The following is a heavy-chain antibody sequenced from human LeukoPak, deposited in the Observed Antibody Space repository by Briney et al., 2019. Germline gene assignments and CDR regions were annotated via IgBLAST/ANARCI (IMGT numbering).Heavy chain of an antibody. D-gene: IGHD1-1*01. Sequence: TGESLTLSCAASGFTFSSYAMGWVRQPPGKGLEWVSAISGSGSGGRTYYADSVKGRFTISRDNSKNTLFLQMNSLRAEDTAVYYCAKANWDDEYIFDYWGQGTLVTVSS. V-gene: IGHV3-23*01. CDR3: AKANWDDEYIFDY. J-gene: IGHJ4*02. CDR2: ISGSGSGGRT. CDR1: GFTFSSYA.